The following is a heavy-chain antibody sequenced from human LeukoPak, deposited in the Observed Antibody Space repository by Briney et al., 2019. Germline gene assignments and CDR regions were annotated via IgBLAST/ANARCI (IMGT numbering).Heavy chain of an antibody. D-gene: IGHD5-12*01. V-gene: IGHV1-46*01. CDR2: INPSGGST. CDR1: GYTFTSYY. Sequence: ASVKVSCKASGYTFTSYYMHWVRQAPGQGLEWMGIINPSGGSTSYAQKFQGRVTMTRDTSTSTVYMELSSLRSGDTAVYYCARDERGYSGYDSSGYYGMDVWGQGTTVTVSS. CDR3: ARDERGYSGYDSSGYYGMDV. J-gene: IGHJ6*02.